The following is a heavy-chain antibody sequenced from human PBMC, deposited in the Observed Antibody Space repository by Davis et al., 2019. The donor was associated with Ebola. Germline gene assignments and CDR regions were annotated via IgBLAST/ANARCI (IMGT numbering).Heavy chain of an antibody. D-gene: IGHD1-1*01. CDR1: GYTFSTYW. J-gene: IGHJ3*02. CDR2: IYPGNSDT. CDR3: ARPSTTGIADAFDT. V-gene: IGHV5-51*01. Sequence: PGGSLRLSCEGSGYTFSTYWIAWVRQMPGKGLEWMGIIYPGNSDTKYSPSFQGQVTISVDKSINSAYLQWSSLKASDTAMYYCARPSTTGIADAFDTWGQGTLVTVSS.